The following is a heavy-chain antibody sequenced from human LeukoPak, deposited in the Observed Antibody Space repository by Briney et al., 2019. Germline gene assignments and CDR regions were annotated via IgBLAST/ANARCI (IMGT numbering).Heavy chain of an antibody. D-gene: IGHD5-24*01. Sequence: GGSLRLSCVGSGFTFSDAYMNWVRQAPGKGLEWVGRIQTEFHGGTTAYAAPVKGRFTISRDDSKNTLYLQMNSLKTEDTTVYYCTTDSGDGYNPRGFWGQGTLVTVSS. CDR2: IQTEFHGGTT. CDR1: GFTFSDAY. CDR3: TTDSGDGYNPRGF. J-gene: IGHJ4*02. V-gene: IGHV3-15*01.